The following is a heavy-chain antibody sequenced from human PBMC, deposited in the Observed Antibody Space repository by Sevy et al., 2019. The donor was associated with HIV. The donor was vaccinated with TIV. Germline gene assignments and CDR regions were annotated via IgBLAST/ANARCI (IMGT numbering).Heavy chain of an antibody. Sequence: GGSLRISCAASGFTFSIYAMHWVRQAPDKGLEWVAVISYDGGVKYFADSVKGRVTISRDNSKNTLYLQMNSLRPEDTAVYYCARDLPSAVINPFYYYGFDVWGQGTTVTVSS. CDR2: ISYDGGVK. V-gene: IGHV3-30*04. J-gene: IGHJ6*02. D-gene: IGHD3-22*01. CDR1: GFTFSIYA. CDR3: ARDLPSAVINPFYYYGFDV.